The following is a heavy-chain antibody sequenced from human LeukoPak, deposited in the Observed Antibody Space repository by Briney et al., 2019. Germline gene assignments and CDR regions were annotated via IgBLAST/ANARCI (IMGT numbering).Heavy chain of an antibody. Sequence: PGGSLRLSCAASGFTFSSYWMSWVRQAPGKGLEWVANIKQDGSEKYYVDSVKGRFTISRDNAKNSLYLQMNSLRAEDTAVYYCARGSEYYYGSGGYLIWGQGTLVTVSS. CDR2: IKQDGSEK. CDR3: ARGSEYYYGSGGYLI. V-gene: IGHV3-7*01. CDR1: GFTFSSYW. D-gene: IGHD3-10*01. J-gene: IGHJ4*02.